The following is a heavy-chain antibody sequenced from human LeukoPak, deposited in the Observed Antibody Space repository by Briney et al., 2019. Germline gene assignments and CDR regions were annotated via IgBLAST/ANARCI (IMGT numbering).Heavy chain of an antibody. V-gene: IGHV4-61*02. J-gene: IGHJ3*02. CDR2: IYTSGST. CDR1: GGSISSGSYY. Sequence: SETLSLTCTVSGGSISSGSYYWSWIRQPAGKGLEWIGRIYTSGSTNYNPSLKSRVTISVDTSKNQFSLNLSSVTAADTAVYYCARAQYSSSWRAFDIWGQGTMVTVSS. CDR3: ARAQYSSSWRAFDI. D-gene: IGHD6-13*01.